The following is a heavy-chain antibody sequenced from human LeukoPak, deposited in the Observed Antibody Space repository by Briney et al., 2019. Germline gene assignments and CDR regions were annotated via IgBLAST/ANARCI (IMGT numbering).Heavy chain of an antibody. J-gene: IGHJ6*02. D-gene: IGHD6-13*01. CDR1: GFTFSSYA. V-gene: IGHV3-30-3*01. Sequence: GGSLRLSCAASGFTFSSYAMHWVRQAPGKGLEWVAVISYDGSNKYYADSVKGRFTISRDNSKNTLYLQMNSLRAEDTAVYYCARSGGIAAAGTLYYYYGMDVWGQGTTVTVSS. CDR2: ISYDGSNK. CDR3: ARSGGIAAAGTLYYYYGMDV.